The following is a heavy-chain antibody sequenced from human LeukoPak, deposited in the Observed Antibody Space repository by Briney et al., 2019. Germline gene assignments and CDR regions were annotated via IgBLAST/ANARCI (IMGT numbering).Heavy chain of an antibody. CDR3: AKGKVREFDY. Sequence: GGSLRLSCAASGFTFSSYAMSWVRQAPGKGLEWVSTMSGSGGNTYYVDSVKGRFTISRDNSKNTLSLQMNSLRAEDTAVYYCAKGKVREFDYWGQGTLVTVSS. CDR2: MSGSGGNT. CDR1: GFTFSSYA. V-gene: IGHV3-23*01. J-gene: IGHJ4*02.